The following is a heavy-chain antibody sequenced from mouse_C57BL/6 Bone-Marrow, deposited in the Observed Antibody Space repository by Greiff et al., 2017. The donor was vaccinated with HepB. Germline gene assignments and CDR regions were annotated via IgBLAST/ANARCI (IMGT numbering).Heavy chain of an antibody. V-gene: IGHV14-4*01. CDR2: IDPENGDT. D-gene: IGHD1-1*01. CDR1: GFNIKDDY. J-gene: IGHJ2*01. Sequence: EVKLVESGAELVRPGASVKLSCTASGFNIKDDYMHWVKQRPEQGLEWIGWIDPENGDTEYASKFQGKATITADTSSNTAYLRLSSLTSEDTAVYYCTTHGSSYWGQGTTLTVSS. CDR3: TTHGSSY.